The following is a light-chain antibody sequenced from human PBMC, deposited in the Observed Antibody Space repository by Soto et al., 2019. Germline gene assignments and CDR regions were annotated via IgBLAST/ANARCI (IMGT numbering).Light chain of an antibody. Sequence: EIVLTQYPANLSVSPGERATLYCRASQSVNSNLAWYQQKLGQAPRLLIYGASTRATGIAARFSGSGSGTEFTLTIRSLQPGDFAVYYCQQYYNWPVTFGQGTRLEIK. CDR2: GAS. CDR3: QQYYNWPVT. CDR1: QSVNSN. V-gene: IGKV3-15*01. J-gene: IGKJ5*01.